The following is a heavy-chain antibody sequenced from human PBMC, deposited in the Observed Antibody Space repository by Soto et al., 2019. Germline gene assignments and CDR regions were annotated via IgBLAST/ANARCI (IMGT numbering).Heavy chain of an antibody. Sequence: QITLKESGPTLVKPTQTLTLTCTFSGFSLSTSGVGVGWFRQPPGKALEWLALIYWNDDKRYSPSLKSRLTIIKDTSKIRVVLTMTNMDPVDTATYYCAHSGIRDGYKYWGFDYWGQGTLVTVSS. CDR2: IYWNDDK. CDR3: AHSGIRDGYKYWGFDY. D-gene: IGHD5-12*01. CDR1: GFSLSTSGVG. V-gene: IGHV2-5*01. J-gene: IGHJ4*02.